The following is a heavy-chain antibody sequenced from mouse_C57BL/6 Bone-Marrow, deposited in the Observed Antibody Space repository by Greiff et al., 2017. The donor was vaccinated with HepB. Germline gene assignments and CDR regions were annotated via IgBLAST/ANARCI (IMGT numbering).Heavy chain of an antibody. V-gene: IGHV14-4*01. J-gene: IGHJ3*01. D-gene: IGHD1-1*01. CDR3: TTPYGSSPLAC. CDR2: IDPENGDT. CDR1: GFNIKDDY. Sequence: VQLQQSGAELVRPGASVKLSCTASGFNIKDDYMHWVKQRPEQGLEWIGWIDPENGDTEYASKFQGKATITADTSSNTAYLQLSSLTSEDTAVYYCTTPYGSSPLACWGQGALVTVSA.